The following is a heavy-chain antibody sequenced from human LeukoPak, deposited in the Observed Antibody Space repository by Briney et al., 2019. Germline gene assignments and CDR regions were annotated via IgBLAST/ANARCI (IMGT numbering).Heavy chain of an antibody. Sequence: KPSETLSLTCTVSDGSISSGAYYWTWIRQPPGKGLEWIVYISHTGSNYYNPSLKSRVTISVDMSKNQFSLKLSSVTAADTAKYYCANADRYCSGVSCHVPDAFDFWGQGTVVTVSS. CDR3: ANADRYCSGVSCHVPDAFDF. CDR1: DGSISSGAYY. J-gene: IGHJ3*01. D-gene: IGHD2-15*01. V-gene: IGHV4-30-2*01. CDR2: ISHTGSN.